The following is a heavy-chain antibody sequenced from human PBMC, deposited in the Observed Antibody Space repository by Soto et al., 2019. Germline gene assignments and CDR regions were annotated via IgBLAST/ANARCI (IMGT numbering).Heavy chain of an antibody. V-gene: IGHV4-4*02. Sequence: QVPLQESGPRLVRPSGTLSLTCTVSSGSITSANWWSWVRQPPGRGLEWIGEIYHSGRTNYNLSLKSRVTLSVDKSKNQFSLSLSSVTAADTAMYYCARRGGGVVLAATTPFDYWGQGTLVTVSS. CDR3: ARRGGGVVLAATTPFDY. CDR2: IYHSGRT. CDR1: SGSITSANW. D-gene: IGHD2-15*01. J-gene: IGHJ4*02.